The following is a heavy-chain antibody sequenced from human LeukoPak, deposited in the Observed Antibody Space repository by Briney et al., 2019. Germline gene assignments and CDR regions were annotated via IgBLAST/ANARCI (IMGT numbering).Heavy chain of an antibody. D-gene: IGHD3-10*01. CDR1: GGTFNLYY. CDR2: INHSGSR. CDR3: AGRRGYYYGSGFDI. Sequence: SETPSLTCAVYGGTFNLYYWSCIRQPPGKGLEWIGEINHSGSRNYNPSLKSRVTISVDTSKNQFSLKLSSVTAADTAVYYCAGRRGYYYGSGFDIWGQGTMVTVSS. V-gene: IGHV4-34*08. J-gene: IGHJ3*02.